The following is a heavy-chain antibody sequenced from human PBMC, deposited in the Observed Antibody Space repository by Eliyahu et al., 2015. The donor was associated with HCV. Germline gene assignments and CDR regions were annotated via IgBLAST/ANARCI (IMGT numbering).Heavy chain of an antibody. Sequence: QVQLQQWGAGLLKPSETLSLTCAVYGGSFSGSXWSWIRQPPGKGLEWIGEINHSGSTNYNPSLKSRVTISVDTSKNQFSLKLSSVTAADTAVYYCARAYYYDSSGYYSSSYFDYWGQGTLVTVSS. CDR2: INHSGST. J-gene: IGHJ4*02. CDR3: ARAYYYDSSGYYSSSYFDY. D-gene: IGHD3-22*01. V-gene: IGHV4-34*01. CDR1: GGSFSGSX.